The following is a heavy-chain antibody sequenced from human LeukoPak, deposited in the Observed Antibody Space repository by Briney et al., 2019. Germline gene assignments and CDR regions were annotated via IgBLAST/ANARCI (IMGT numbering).Heavy chain of an antibody. CDR1: GGSISSYY. D-gene: IGHD2-8*02. V-gene: IGHV4-59*08. Sequence: SETLSLTCTVSGGSISSYYWSWIRQPPGKGLEWIGYVFYSGTTNYYPSLQSRINISLDTSKSQCSRNLSSVATADTAVYYCARHGTAAGRFQVWREGTLVSVSS. CDR2: VFYSGTT. J-gene: IGHJ1*01. CDR3: ARHGTAAGRFQV.